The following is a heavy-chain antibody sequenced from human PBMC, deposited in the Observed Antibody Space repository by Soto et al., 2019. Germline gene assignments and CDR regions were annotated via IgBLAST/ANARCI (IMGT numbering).Heavy chain of an antibody. Sequence: EGSLRLSCAASGFTISDYYMTWIRQAPGKGLEWVSYTSGDRSYTNYGDSVKGRFTISRDNAKNSLYLQMNSLRVEDTAVYYCARERVEMATIFDSWGRGTLVTVSS. J-gene: IGHJ4*02. CDR3: ARERVEMATIFDS. CDR2: TSGDRSYT. D-gene: IGHD1-26*01. CDR1: GFTISDYY. V-gene: IGHV3-11*06.